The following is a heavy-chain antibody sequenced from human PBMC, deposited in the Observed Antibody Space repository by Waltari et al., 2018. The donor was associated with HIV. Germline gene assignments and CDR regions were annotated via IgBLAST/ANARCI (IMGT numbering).Heavy chain of an antibody. CDR1: ASSLNSRYH. CDR2: IYRTWAT. CDR3: ARDQDYYDSSGYTCYAFDP. D-gene: IGHD3-22*01. V-gene: IGHV4-38-2*02. Sequence: QVRLQESGPGLVKPSETLSLTCSVSASSLNSRYHRGWIRQAPGKGLEWIGSIYRTWATYYNPSLKSRVIIALNMSRNQFSLKLTSVTAADTAVYYCARDQDYYDSSGYTCYAFDPWGQGTMVIVSS. J-gene: IGHJ3*01.